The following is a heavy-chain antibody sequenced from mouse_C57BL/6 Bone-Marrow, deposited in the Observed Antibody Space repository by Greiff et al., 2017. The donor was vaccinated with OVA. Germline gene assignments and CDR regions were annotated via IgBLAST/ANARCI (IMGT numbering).Heavy chain of an antibody. V-gene: IGHV1-15*01. CDR2: IDPETGGT. D-gene: IGHD2-5*01. Sequence: VQLLQSGAELVRPGASVTLSCKASGYTFTDYDMHWVKQTPVHGLEWIGAIDPETGGTAYNQKFKGKAILTADKSSSTASMDLRSLTSEDSADYYGTRDYSTNYAVDYWGRGTAVTGSA. J-gene: IGHJ4*01. CDR3: TRDYSTNYAVDY. CDR1: GYTFTDYD.